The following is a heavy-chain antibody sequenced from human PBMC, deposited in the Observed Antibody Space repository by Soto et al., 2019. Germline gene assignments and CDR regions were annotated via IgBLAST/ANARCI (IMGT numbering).Heavy chain of an antibody. J-gene: IGHJ4*02. CDR3: ARDLAAGNCDY. CDR1: GYTFTSYY. CDR2: ISAYNGNT. D-gene: IGHD6-13*01. V-gene: IGHV1-18*01. Sequence: ASVKVSCKASGYTFTSYYVNWVRQATGQGLEWMGWISAYNGNTSYAQKLQGRVTMTTDTSTSTAYMELRSLRSDDTAVYYCARDLAAGNCDYWGQGTLVTVS.